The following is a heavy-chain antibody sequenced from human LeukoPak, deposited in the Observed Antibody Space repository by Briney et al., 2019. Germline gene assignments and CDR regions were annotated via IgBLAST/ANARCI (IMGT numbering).Heavy chain of an antibody. CDR1: GGTFSSYA. CDR3: ARDSSSGCYEAFDY. CDR2: IIPIFGTA. Sequence: SVKVSCQASGGTFSSYAISWVRQAPGQGLEWMGRIIPIFGTANYAQKFQGRVTITTDESTSTAYMELSSLRSEDTAVYYCARDSSSGCYEAFDYWGQGTLVTVSS. D-gene: IGHD3-22*01. V-gene: IGHV1-69*05. J-gene: IGHJ4*02.